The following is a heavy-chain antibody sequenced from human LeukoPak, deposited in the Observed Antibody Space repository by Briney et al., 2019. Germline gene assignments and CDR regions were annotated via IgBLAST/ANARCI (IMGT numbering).Heavy chain of an antibody. CDR3: AKDPVWYYDSSGYYSIEY. Sequence: GGSLRLSCAASGFTFSSYWIHWVRQAPGKGLVWVSRINSDGSSTSYADSVKGRFTISRDNSKNTLYLQMNSLRAEDTAVYYCAKDPVWYYDSSGYYSIEYWGQGTLVTVSS. V-gene: IGHV3-74*01. CDR2: INSDGSST. CDR1: GFTFSSYW. J-gene: IGHJ4*02. D-gene: IGHD3-22*01.